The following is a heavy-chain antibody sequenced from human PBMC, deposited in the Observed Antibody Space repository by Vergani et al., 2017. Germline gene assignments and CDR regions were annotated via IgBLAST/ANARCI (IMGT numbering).Heavy chain of an antibody. CDR3: ARDLSPXYDYVWGSYRYTAGFDY. D-gene: IGHD3-16*02. V-gene: IGHV3-21*02. CDR1: GFTFSTYA. Sequence: EAQLSESGGGLVQPGGSLRLSCAVSGFTFSTYAMRWVRQTPEKGLEWVSSISSSSSYIYYADSVKGRFTISRDNAKNSLYLQMNSLRAEDTAVYYCARDLSPXYDYVWGSYRYTAGFDYWGQGTLVTVSS. CDR2: ISSSSSYI. J-gene: IGHJ4*02.